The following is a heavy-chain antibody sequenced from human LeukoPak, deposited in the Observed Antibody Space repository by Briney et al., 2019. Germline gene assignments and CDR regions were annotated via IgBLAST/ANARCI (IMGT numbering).Heavy chain of an antibody. D-gene: IGHD2-21*02. V-gene: IGHV3-43*01. Sequence: GGSLRLSCAASGFTFDRFTIHWVRQTPGKGLEWVSLINRRGHTFYADSVKGRFTISRDNSRNSAFLQLNSLTLEDTALYHCAKEVDCPSDCLFFHSWGQGTLVTVSS. CDR1: GFTFDRFT. CDR2: INRRGHT. J-gene: IGHJ4*02. CDR3: AKEVDCPSDCLFFHS.